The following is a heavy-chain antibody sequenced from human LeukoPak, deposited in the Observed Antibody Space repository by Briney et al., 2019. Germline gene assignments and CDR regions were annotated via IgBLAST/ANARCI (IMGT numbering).Heavy chain of an antibody. CDR1: GGSISSYY. D-gene: IGHD3-22*01. Sequence: PSETLSLTCTVSGGSISSYYWGWIRQPPGKGLEWIGSIYYSGSTYYNPSLKSRVTISVDTPKNQFSLKLSSVTAADTAVYYCARDYYDSSGYRDAFDIWGQGTMVTVSS. V-gene: IGHV4-39*07. CDR3: ARDYYDSSGYRDAFDI. CDR2: IYYSGST. J-gene: IGHJ3*02.